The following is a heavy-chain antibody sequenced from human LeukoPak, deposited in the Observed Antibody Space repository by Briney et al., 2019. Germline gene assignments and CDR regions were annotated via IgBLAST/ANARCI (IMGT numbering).Heavy chain of an antibody. CDR2: INAGNGNT. Sequence: ASVKVSCKASGYAFTSYAMHWVRQAPGQRLEWMGWINAGNGNTKYSQKFQGRVTITRDTSASTAYMELSSLRSEDTAVYYCARSSLMVRGVIITSYYYYGMDVWGQGTTVTVSS. D-gene: IGHD3-10*01. V-gene: IGHV1-3*01. CDR3: ARSSLMVRGVIITSYYYYGMDV. CDR1: GYAFTSYA. J-gene: IGHJ6*02.